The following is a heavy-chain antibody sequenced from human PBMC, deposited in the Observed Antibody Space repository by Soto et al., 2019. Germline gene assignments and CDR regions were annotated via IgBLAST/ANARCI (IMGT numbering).Heavy chain of an antibody. CDR3: TAGRFWSSGWDY. CDR2: IKSKTDGGTT. CDR1: GFTFSNAW. J-gene: IGHJ4*02. V-gene: IGHV3-15*07. D-gene: IGHD6-19*01. Sequence: EVQLVESGGGLVKPGGSLRLSCAASGFTFSNAWMNWVRQAPGKGLEWVGRIKSKTDGGTTDYAAPVKGRFTISRDDSKNTLYLQMNSLKTEDTAVYYCTAGRFWSSGWDYWGQGTLVTVSS.